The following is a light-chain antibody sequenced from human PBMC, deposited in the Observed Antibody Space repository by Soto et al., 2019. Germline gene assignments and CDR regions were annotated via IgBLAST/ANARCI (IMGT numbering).Light chain of an antibody. V-gene: IGKV1-5*01. CDR2: DAS. CDR1: QSISDY. Sequence: IQMTQSPSTLPAAVGDRVIITCRASQSISDYLAWYHQKPGKAPKALIYDASNLESGVPSTFSGSGYGTESNLTISSLQPDDFATYYCQQYYTYWHMFGQGTKVDIK. CDR3: QQYYTYWHM. J-gene: IGKJ1*01.